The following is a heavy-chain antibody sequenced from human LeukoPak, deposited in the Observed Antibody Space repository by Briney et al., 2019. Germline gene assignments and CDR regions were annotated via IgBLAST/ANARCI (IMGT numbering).Heavy chain of an antibody. CDR1: GFTFSSYE. Sequence: GGSLRLSCAASGFTFSSYEMNWVRQAPGKGLEWVSYISSSGSTIYYADSVKGRFTISRDNAKNSLYLQMNSLRAEDTAVYYCAKDGYSSSRYALLNYFDYWGQGTLVTVSS. J-gene: IGHJ4*02. CDR3: AKDGYSSSRYALLNYFDY. V-gene: IGHV3-48*03. CDR2: ISSSGSTI. D-gene: IGHD6-13*01.